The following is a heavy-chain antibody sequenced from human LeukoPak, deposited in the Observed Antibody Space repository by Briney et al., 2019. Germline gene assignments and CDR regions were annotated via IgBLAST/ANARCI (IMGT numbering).Heavy chain of an antibody. D-gene: IGHD5/OR15-5a*01. CDR3: ARDISPSAGYSVAA. Sequence: GGSLRLSCAASGFTFSSYWMSWVRQAPGKGLEWVANIKQDGSEKYYVDSVKGRFTISRDNAKNSLYLQMNSLRAEDTAVYYCARDISPSAGYSVAAWGQGTLVTVSS. CDR2: IKQDGSEK. J-gene: IGHJ5*02. V-gene: IGHV3-7*01. CDR1: GFTFSSYW.